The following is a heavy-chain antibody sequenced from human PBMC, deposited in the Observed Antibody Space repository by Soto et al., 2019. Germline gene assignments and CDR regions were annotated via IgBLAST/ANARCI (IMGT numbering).Heavy chain of an antibody. V-gene: IGHV3-21*06. CDR2: ISSTTNYI. CDR1: GVTFTRYS. D-gene: IGHD1-7*01. Sequence: RRRSCAASGVTFTRYSMNWVRQAPGKGLEWVSSISSTTNYIYYGDSMKGRFTISRDNAKNSLYLEINSLRAEDTAVYYCARESEAFTSNSSYWGQGTLLTFSS. CDR3: ARESEAFTSNSSY. J-gene: IGHJ4*02.